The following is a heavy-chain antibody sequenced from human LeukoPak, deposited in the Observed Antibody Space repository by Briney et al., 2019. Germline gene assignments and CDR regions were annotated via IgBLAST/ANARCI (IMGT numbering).Heavy chain of an antibody. CDR2: IHYSGNT. Sequence: PSETLSLTCTVSGGSISSDYYYWSWIRQPPGKGLEWIGYIHYSGNTNYSPSLKSRVTISVDTSKNQFSLKLSSVTAADTAVYYCTIGFGGNIDYWGQGTLVTVSS. J-gene: IGHJ4*02. V-gene: IGHV4-61*01. D-gene: IGHD3-10*01. CDR1: GGSISSDYYY. CDR3: TIGFGGNIDY.